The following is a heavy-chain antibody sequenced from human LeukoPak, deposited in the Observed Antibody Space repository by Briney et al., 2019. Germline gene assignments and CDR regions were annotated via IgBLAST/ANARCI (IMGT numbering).Heavy chain of an antibody. CDR2: IYSGGST. V-gene: IGHV3-53*01. Sequence: PGGSLRLSCAASGFTVSSNYMNWVRQAPGKGLEWVSVIYSGGSTHYADSVKGRFTISRDNSKNTLYLQMNSLRAEDTAVYYCARASHSSSSPYFDYWGQGTLVTVSS. CDR1: GFTVSSNY. J-gene: IGHJ4*02. CDR3: ARASHSSSSPYFDY. D-gene: IGHD6-6*01.